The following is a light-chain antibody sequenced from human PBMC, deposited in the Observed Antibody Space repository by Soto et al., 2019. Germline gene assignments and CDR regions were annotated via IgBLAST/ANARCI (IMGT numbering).Light chain of an antibody. Sequence: QSVLTQPPSVSAAPGQKVTISCSGSKSNIENNYVSWYQHLPGTAPKLIIYDNSKRPTGIPDRFSGSKSGTSATLGITGLQTGDEADYYCGAWDDSLSAVFGGGTKLTVL. CDR1: KSNIENNY. CDR3: GAWDDSLSAV. J-gene: IGLJ2*01. CDR2: DNS. V-gene: IGLV1-51*01.